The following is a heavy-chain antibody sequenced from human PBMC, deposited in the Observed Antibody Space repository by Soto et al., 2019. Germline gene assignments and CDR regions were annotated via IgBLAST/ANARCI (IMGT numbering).Heavy chain of an antibody. CDR2: IYPGDSDT. CDR3: ARMYYDFWSGYSTHYFDS. J-gene: IGHJ4*02. CDR1: GYSFTNYW. D-gene: IGHD3-3*01. Sequence: ESLKISCKGSGYSFTNYWIAWVRQMPGKGLEWMGSIYPGDSDTRYSPSFQGQVTISADKSISSAYLQWNTLKASDTAIYYCARMYYDFWSGYSTHYFDSWGQGTLVTVSS. V-gene: IGHV5-51*01.